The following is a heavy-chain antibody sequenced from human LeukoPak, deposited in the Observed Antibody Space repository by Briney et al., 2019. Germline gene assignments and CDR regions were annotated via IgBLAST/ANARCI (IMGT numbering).Heavy chain of an antibody. J-gene: IGHJ4*02. CDR3: ARGTVGRTYCGGDCYSPIDY. V-gene: IGHV4-61*02. CDR2: MYTSGST. D-gene: IGHD2-21*01. CDR1: GGSISSGSYY. Sequence: SETLSLTCTVSGGSISSGSYYWSWIRQPARKGLEWIGRMYTSGSTNYNPSLKSRVTISVDTSKNQFSLKLNSVTSADTAVYYCARGTVGRTYCGGDCYSPIDYWGQGSLVTVSS.